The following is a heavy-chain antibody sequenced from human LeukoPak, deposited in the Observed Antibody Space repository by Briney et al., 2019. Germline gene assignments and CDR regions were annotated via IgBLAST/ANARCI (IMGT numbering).Heavy chain of an antibody. D-gene: IGHD3-16*02. Sequence: PGGSLRLSCAASGFTFSSYDMHWVRQATGKGLEWVSAIGTAGDTYYPGSVKGRFTISRESAKNSLYLQMNSLRAGDTAVYYCARSMITFGGVIRAFDIWGQGTMVTVSS. CDR2: IGTAGDT. CDR3: ARSMITFGGVIRAFDI. V-gene: IGHV3-13*01. CDR1: GFTFSSYD. J-gene: IGHJ3*02.